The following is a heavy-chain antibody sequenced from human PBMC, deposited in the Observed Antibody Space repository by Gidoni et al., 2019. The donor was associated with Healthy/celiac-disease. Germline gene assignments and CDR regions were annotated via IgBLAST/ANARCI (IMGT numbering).Heavy chain of an antibody. CDR2: TSYDGSNK. J-gene: IGHJ4*02. CDR3: APPPRIAAAGKGS. V-gene: IGHV3-30*03. CDR1: GFTFSSYG. D-gene: IGHD6-13*01. Sequence: QVQLVESGGGVVQPGRSLRLSCAASGFTFSSYGMHWVRQSPGKGLEWVAVTSYDGSNKYYADSVKGRFTISRDNSKNTLYLQMNSLRAEDTAVYYCAPPPRIAAAGKGSWGQGTLVTVSS.